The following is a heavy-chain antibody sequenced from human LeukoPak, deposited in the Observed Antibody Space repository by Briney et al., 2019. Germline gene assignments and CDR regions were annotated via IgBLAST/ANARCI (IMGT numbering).Heavy chain of an antibody. CDR2: IRYDGSNK. CDR3: AKMMTTAKRKDGYYFDY. CDR1: GFTFSSYG. D-gene: IGHD4-17*01. V-gene: IGHV3-30*02. Sequence: GGSLRLSCAASGFTFSSYGMHWVRQAPGKGLEWVAFIRYDGSNKYYADSVKGRFTISRDNSKNTLYLQMNSLRAEDTAVYYCAKMMTTAKRKDGYYFDYWGQGTLVTVSS. J-gene: IGHJ4*02.